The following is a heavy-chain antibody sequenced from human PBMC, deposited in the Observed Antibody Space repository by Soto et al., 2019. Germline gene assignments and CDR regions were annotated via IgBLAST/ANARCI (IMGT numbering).Heavy chain of an antibody. J-gene: IGHJ4*02. CDR1: GYTFRIYG. CDR2: ISANDGNT. V-gene: IGHV1-18*01. D-gene: IGHD1-1*01. Sequence: QVQLVQSGAEVKKPGASVKVSCKASGYTFRIYGITWVRQAPGQGLEWMGWISANDGNTHYAQKFQGRVTMTTDTSTSTAYMEVRSLRSDDTAVYYGARKGTGAPVDYWGQGTLVTVSS. CDR3: ARKGTGAPVDY.